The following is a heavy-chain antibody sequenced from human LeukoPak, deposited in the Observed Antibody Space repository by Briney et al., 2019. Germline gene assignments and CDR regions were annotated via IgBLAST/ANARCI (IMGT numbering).Heavy chain of an antibody. CDR3: AKDRSGYGSSYGFDY. D-gene: IGHD6-13*01. Sequence: GGSVRLSCAASGFTFTIYAMSWVRQAPGKGLEWVASISQSSGVYYADSVKGRFTISSDNSKNTLFLQMNSLRAEDTAIYYCAKDRSGYGSSYGFDYSGQGTLVSASS. CDR2: ISQSSGV. CDR1: GFTFTIYA. J-gene: IGHJ4*02. V-gene: IGHV3-23*01.